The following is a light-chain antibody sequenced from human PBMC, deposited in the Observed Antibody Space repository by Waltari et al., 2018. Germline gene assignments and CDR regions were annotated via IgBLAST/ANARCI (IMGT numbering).Light chain of an antibody. Sequence: QSALTQEASVSGTVGQKVSLSCSGNSKNIAIYVVGWYQQMSNGPPKTVMFGDSLPSGIPDRFSGSRSGTTASLSISDLQAEDEGFYYCSTWDSSLTAQVFGGGTKLTVL. CDR2: GDS. V-gene: IGLV1-36*01. J-gene: IGLJ2*01. CDR1: SKNIAIYV. CDR3: STWDSSLTAQV.